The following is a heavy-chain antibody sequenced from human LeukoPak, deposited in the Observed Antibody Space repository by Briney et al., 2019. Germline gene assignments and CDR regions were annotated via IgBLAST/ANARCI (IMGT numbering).Heavy chain of an antibody. V-gene: IGHV3-11*01. CDR2: ITSSGGST. D-gene: IGHD3-16*01. CDR3: TRERRGNYVAFAS. Sequence: GGSLRLSCAVCGFIFSDYYMIWIRQSPGKGLEWISYITSSGGSTKYADSVKGRFTISRDNAKNSVALQMNNLRAEDTAVYYCTRERRGNYVAFASWGQGTLVTVSS. J-gene: IGHJ4*02. CDR1: GFIFSDYY.